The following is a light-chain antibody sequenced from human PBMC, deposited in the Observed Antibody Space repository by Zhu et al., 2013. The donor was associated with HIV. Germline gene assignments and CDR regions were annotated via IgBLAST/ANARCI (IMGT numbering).Light chain of an antibody. V-gene: IGKV1-5*01. CDR3: QQYGGSST. CDR2: DAS. J-gene: IGKJ1*01. Sequence: DIQMTQSPSTLSASVGDRVTITCRASQSISSWLAWYQQKPGKAPKLLIYDASSLESGVPSRFSGSGSGTEFTLTISSLEPEDFAIYYCQQYGGSSTFGQGTKVEIK. CDR1: QSISSW.